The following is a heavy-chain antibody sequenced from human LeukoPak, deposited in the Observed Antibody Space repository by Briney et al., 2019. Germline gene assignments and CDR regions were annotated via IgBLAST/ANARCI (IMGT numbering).Heavy chain of an antibody. D-gene: IGHD3-16*02. J-gene: IGHJ4*02. CDR3: ARLNLGSWIVRDFDY. CDR2: INPNSGGT. V-gene: IGHV1-2*02. Sequence: ASVKVSCKASGYTFTGYYMHWVRQAPGQGLEWMGWINPNSGGTNYAQKFQGSVTMTRDTSISTAYMELSRLRSDDTAVYYCARLNLGSWIVRDFDYWGQGTLVTVSS. CDR1: GYTFTGYY.